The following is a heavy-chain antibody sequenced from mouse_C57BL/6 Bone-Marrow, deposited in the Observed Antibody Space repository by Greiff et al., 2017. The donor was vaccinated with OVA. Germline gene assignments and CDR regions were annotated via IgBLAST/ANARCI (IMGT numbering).Heavy chain of an antibody. CDR1: GYTFTSYW. D-gene: IGHD1-1*01. CDR2: INPSSGYT. V-gene: IGHV1-7*01. J-gene: IGHJ4*01. CDR3: ARLGDGSSYRAMDY. Sequence: QVQLKESGAELVKPGASVKLSCKASGYTFTSYWMHWVKQRPGQGLEWIGYINPSSGYTKYNQKFKDKATLTADKSSSTAYMQLSSLTYEDSAVDYCARLGDGSSYRAMDYWGQGTSVTVSS.